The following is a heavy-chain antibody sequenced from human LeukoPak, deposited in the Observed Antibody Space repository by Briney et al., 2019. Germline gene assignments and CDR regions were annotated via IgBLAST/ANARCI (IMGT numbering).Heavy chain of an antibody. Sequence: GGSLRLSCTASEFTFSSYAMHWVRQAPGKGLEWVAVISYDGSNKYYADSVKGRFTISRDNSKNTLYLQMNSLRAEDTAVYFCARDIAVRGYYYYYGMDVWGQGTTVTVSS. CDR3: ARDIAVRGYYYYYGMDV. CDR2: ISYDGSNK. CDR1: EFTFSSYA. V-gene: IGHV3-30-3*01. D-gene: IGHD3-10*01. J-gene: IGHJ6*02.